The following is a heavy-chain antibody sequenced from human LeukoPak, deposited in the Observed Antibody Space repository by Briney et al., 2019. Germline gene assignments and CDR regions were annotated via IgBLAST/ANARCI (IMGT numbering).Heavy chain of an antibody. CDR3: ARVGGGYDYDY. Sequence: SETLSLTCTVSGGSISSYYWSWIRQPPGKGLERIGYIYYSGSTNYNPSLKSRVTISVDTSKNQFSLKLSSVTAADTAVYYCARVGGGYDYDYWGQGTLVTVSS. CDR1: GGSISSYY. V-gene: IGHV4-59*01. CDR2: IYYSGST. J-gene: IGHJ4*02. D-gene: IGHD5-12*01.